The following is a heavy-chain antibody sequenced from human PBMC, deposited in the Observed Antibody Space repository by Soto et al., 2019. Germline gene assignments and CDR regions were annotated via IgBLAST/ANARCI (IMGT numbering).Heavy chain of an antibody. V-gene: IGHV3-15*01. CDR1: GFTCSNAW. Sequence: PGGSLRLSCAASGFTCSNAWMSWVRQAPGKGLEWVGRIKSKTDGGTTDYAAPVKGRFTISRDDSKNTLYLQMNSLKTEGTAVYYCTTGRFMITFGGVTIYYYYGMDVWGQGTTVTVSS. CDR3: TTGRFMITFGGVTIYYYYGMDV. J-gene: IGHJ6*02. CDR2: IKSKTDGGTT. D-gene: IGHD3-16*01.